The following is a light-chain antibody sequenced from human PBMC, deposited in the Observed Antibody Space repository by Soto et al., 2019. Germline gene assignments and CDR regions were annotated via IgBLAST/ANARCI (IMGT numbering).Light chain of an antibody. CDR2: DVS. V-gene: IGLV2-11*01. CDR1: SSDVGVYNY. CDR3: CSYAGSYTFV. J-gene: IGLJ1*01. Sequence: QSVLTQPRSVSGSPGQSVTISCTGTSSDVGVYNYVFWYQRYPGKAPKIMIYDVSKRPSGVPDRFSGSKSDNTASLTISGLQAEDEADYYCCSYAGSYTFVFGIGTKVTVL.